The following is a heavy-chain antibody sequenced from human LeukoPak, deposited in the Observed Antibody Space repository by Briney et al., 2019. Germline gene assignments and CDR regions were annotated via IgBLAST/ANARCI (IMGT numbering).Heavy chain of an antibody. CDR2: INHSGST. CDR1: GGSFSGYY. Sequence: SETLSLTCAVYGGSFSGYYWSWIRQPPGKGLEWIGEINHSGSTNYNPSLKSRVTISVDTSKNQFSLKLSSVTAADTAVCYCARGHLKYSSSYLYYFDYWGQGTLVTVSS. D-gene: IGHD6-13*01. V-gene: IGHV4-34*01. J-gene: IGHJ4*02. CDR3: ARGHLKYSSSYLYYFDY.